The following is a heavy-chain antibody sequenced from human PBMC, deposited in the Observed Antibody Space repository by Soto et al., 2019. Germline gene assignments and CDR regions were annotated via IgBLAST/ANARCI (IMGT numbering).Heavy chain of an antibody. D-gene: IGHD3-16*02. CDR3: AAAYDYVWGSYRPPDY. CDR2: IYTSGST. V-gene: IGHV4-4*07. J-gene: IGHJ4*02. CDR1: GGSISSYY. Sequence: PSETLSLTCTVSGGSISSYYWSWIRQPAGKGLEWIGRIYTSGSTNYNPSLKSRVTMSVDTSKNQFSLKLSSVTAADTAVYYCAAAYDYVWGSYRPPDYWGQGTLVTVS.